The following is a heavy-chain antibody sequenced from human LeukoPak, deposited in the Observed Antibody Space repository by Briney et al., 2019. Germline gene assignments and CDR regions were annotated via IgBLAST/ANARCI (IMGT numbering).Heavy chain of an antibody. Sequence: ASVKVSCKASGYTFTSYGISWVRQAPGQGLEWMGWISAYNGNTNYAQKLQGRVTMTTDTSTSTAYMELRSLRSDDTAVYYCARGAMARGVIIPYYFDYWGQGTLVTVSS. J-gene: IGHJ4*02. CDR3: ARGAMARGVIIPYYFDY. CDR1: GYTFTSYG. V-gene: IGHV1-18*01. CDR2: ISAYNGNT. D-gene: IGHD3-10*01.